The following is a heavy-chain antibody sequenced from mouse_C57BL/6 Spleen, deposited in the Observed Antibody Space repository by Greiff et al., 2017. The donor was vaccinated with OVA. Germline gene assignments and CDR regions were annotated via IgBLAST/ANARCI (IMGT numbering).Heavy chain of an antibody. CDR2: IYPRSGNT. D-gene: IGHD2-4*01. J-gene: IGHJ2*01. CDR1: GYTFTSYG. Sequence: VQLQQSGAELARPGASVQLSCKASGYTFTSYGISWVKQRTGQGLEWIGEIYPRSGNTYYNEKFKGKATLTADKSSSTAYMELRSLTSEDAAVYFCARGDDYDYFDYWGQGTTLTVSS. CDR3: ARGDDYDYFDY. V-gene: IGHV1-81*01.